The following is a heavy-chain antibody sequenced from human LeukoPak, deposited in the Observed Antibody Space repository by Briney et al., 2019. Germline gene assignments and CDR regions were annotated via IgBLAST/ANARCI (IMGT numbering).Heavy chain of an antibody. D-gene: IGHD3-22*01. Sequence: SETLSLTCTVSGGSISNSGYYWGWIRQPPGKGLEWIGNIYYSGSPYYNPSLKSRVAISVDTSKNQFSLKLTSVTAADTAVYYCAKTYYYDPFDFWGQGTLVTVSS. CDR3: AKTYYYDPFDF. V-gene: IGHV4-39*01. CDR1: GGSISNSGYY. CDR2: IYYSGSP. J-gene: IGHJ4*02.